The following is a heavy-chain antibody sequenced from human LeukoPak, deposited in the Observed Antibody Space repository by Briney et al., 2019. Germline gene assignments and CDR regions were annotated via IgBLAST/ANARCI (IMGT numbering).Heavy chain of an antibody. D-gene: IGHD5-18*01. Sequence: SETLSLTCAVYGGSFSGYYWSWIRQPPGKGLEWIGEINHSGSTNYNPSLKSRVTISVDTSKNQFSLKLSSVTAADTAVYYCARRGVDTAMVFFDCWGQGTLVTVSS. CDR2: INHSGST. J-gene: IGHJ4*02. V-gene: IGHV4-34*01. CDR1: GGSFSGYY. CDR3: ARRGVDTAMVFFDC.